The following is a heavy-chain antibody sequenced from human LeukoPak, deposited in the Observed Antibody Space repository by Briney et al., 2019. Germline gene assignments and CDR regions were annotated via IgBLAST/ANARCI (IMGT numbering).Heavy chain of an antibody. CDR3: ARGGYNYGFDY. CDR1: GVTVSSNY. CDR2: IYSGGST. Sequence: GGSLRLSCAASGVTVSSNYMSWVRQAPGKGLGWVSVIYSGGSTYYADSVKCRFTISRDNSKNTLYLQMNSLRAEDTAVYYCARGGYNYGFDYWGQGTLVTASS. J-gene: IGHJ4*02. D-gene: IGHD5-18*01. V-gene: IGHV3-53*01.